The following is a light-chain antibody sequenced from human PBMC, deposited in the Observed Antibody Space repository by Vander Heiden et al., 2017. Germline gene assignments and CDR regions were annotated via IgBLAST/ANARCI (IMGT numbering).Light chain of an antibody. CDR3: QQRSSWPLT. J-gene: IGKJ4*01. CDR2: DAS. CDR1: QSVSSY. V-gene: IGKV3-11*01. Sequence: EFVFTLSPAPLSLSSGDSATISCSARQSVSSYLAWYQQKPGQAPRLLIYDASNRATGIPARFSGSGSGTDFTLTISSLEPEDFTVYYCQQRSSWPLTFGGGTKVEIK.